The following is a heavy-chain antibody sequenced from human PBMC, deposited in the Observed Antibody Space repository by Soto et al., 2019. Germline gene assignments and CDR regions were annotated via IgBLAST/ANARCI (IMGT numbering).Heavy chain of an antibody. D-gene: IGHD3-10*01. V-gene: IGHV3-21*01. Sequence: GGSLRLSCAASGSTFSSYSMNWVLQAPGKGLEWVSSISSSSSYIYYADSVKGRFTISRDNAKNSLYLQMNSLRAEDTAVYYCARDWFGDYAFAIRGQGTMVTVSS. CDR3: ARDWFGDYAFAI. CDR2: ISSSSSYI. CDR1: GSTFSSYS. J-gene: IGHJ3*02.